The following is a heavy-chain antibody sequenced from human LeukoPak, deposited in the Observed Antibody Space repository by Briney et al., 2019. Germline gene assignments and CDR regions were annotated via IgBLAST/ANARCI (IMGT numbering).Heavy chain of an antibody. CDR1: GFIFSSYD. J-gene: IGHJ2*01. CDR2: IGAAGNA. V-gene: IGHV3-13*01. CDR3: AREVPDYVDPGWFLDL. Sequence: GGSLRLSCAASGFIFSSYDMHWVRLGTGKRLEWVSAIGAAGNAYYAGSVKGRFTISRDKAKDSLYLEMNGLRAGDTAVYYCAREVPDYVDPGWFLDLWGRGTLVTVSS. D-gene: IGHD4-17*01.